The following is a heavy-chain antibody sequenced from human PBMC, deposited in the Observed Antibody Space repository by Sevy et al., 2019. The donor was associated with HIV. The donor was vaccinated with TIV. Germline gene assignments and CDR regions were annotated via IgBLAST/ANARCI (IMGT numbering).Heavy chain of an antibody. CDR3: VRAIAADGSF. CDR1: GLTLNSYW. V-gene: IGHV3-7*01. CDR2: IKQDGSVK. D-gene: IGHD6-13*01. Sequence: GGSLRLSCVASGLTLNSYWMSWVRQAPGKGLEWVANIKQDGSVKYYVNSVKGRFTISRDNARNLLYLQMNSLRVEDTALYYCVRAIAADGSFWGQGTLVTVSS. J-gene: IGHJ4*02.